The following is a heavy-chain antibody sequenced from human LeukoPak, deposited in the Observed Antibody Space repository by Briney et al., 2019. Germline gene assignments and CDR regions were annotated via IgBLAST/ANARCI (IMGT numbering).Heavy chain of an antibody. J-gene: IGHJ6*03. CDR3: ARGPPRAKYYYMDV. V-gene: IGHV3-13*01. CDR2: IGTASDT. Sequence: GGSLRLSCAASGFTFSSFDMPWVRHPTGQGLEWVSTIGTASDTYSPGSVESRFTLSRDNAKNSLYLQMNSLTAGDTAVYYCARGPPRAKYYYMDVWGKGTTVTVSS. CDR1: GFTFSSFD.